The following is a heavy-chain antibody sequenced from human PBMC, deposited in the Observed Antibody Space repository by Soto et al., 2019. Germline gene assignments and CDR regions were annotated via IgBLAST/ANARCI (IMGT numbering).Heavy chain of an antibody. J-gene: IGHJ4*02. Sequence: GGSLRLSCAASGFTFSTYAMSWVRQAPGKGLEWVSAIGGSDGSTYYAESVKGRFTISRDNSRDTLYLQMNSLRAEDTAVYYCATRRQRPIDWGQGTLVTVSS. CDR2: IGGSDGST. D-gene: IGHD6-25*01. CDR3: ATRRQRPID. V-gene: IGHV3-23*01. CDR1: GFTFSTYA.